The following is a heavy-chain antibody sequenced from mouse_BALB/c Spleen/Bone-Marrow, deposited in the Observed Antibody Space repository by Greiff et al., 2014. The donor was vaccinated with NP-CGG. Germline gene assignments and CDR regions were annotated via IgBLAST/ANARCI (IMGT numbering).Heavy chain of an antibody. CDR3: ARWLNRTDY. V-gene: IGHV1-80*01. D-gene: IGHD2-2*01. CDR2: IYPANGNT. CDR1: GYAFSGYW. J-gene: IGHJ2*02. Sequence: QVQLQQSGAELVKPGSSVKISCKASGYAFSGYWMNWVKQRPGQGLEWIGKIYPANGNTEYNGKFKGKATITADTSSSTAYLQLSSLTSEDSAVYFCARWLNRTDYWGQGTSLTVSS.